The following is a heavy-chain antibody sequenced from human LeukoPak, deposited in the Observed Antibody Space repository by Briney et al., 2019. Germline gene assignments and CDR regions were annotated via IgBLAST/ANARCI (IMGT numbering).Heavy chain of an antibody. CDR1: GFTFSSYA. J-gene: IGHJ4*02. CDR3: AKDRNYGWFGGSSLDY. Sequence: PGGSLRLSCAASGFTFSSYAMSWVRQAPGKGLEWVSAISGSGGSTYYADSVKGRFTISRDNSKNTLYLQMNSLRAEDTAVYYCAKDRNYGWFGGSSLDYWGQGTLVTVSS. D-gene: IGHD3-10*01. V-gene: IGHV3-23*01. CDR2: ISGSGGST.